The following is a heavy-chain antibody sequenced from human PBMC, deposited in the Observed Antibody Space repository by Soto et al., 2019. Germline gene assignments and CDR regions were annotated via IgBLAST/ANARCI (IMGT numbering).Heavy chain of an antibody. CDR3: ARTEQDYGDYVRFDL. D-gene: IGHD4-17*01. CDR1: GFSFSSYW. Sequence: GGSLRLSCAASGFSFSSYWMHWVRQAPGKGLVWVSRINSDGSSTSYADSVKGRFTISRDNAKNTLYLQMNSLRGEDTAIYYCARTEQDYGDYVRFDLWGRGTLVTVSS. V-gene: IGHV3-74*01. CDR2: INSDGSST. J-gene: IGHJ2*01.